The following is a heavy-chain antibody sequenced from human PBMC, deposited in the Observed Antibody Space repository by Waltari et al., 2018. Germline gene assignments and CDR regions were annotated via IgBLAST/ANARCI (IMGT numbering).Heavy chain of an antibody. Sequence: EVQLVESGGGLVQPGRSLRLSCAASGFTFDDYAMHWVRQAPGKGLEWVSGISWNSGSIGYADSVKGRFTISRDNAKNSLYLQMNSLRAEDTALYYCAKDITAAAGAIDYWGQGTLVTVSS. J-gene: IGHJ4*02. CDR2: ISWNSGSI. CDR1: GFTFDDYA. CDR3: AKDITAAAGAIDY. D-gene: IGHD6-13*01. V-gene: IGHV3-9*01.